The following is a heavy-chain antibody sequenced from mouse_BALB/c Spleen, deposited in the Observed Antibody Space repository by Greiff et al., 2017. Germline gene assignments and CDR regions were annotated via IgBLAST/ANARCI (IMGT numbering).Heavy chain of an antibody. Sequence: QVQLQQPGAELVKPGTSVKLSCKASGYNFTSYWINWVKLRPGQGLEWIGDIYPGSGSTNYNEKFKSKATLTVDTSSSTAYMQLSSLASEDSALYYCARRNWDGDAMDYWGQGTSGTVSA. V-gene: IGHV1-55*01. CDR1: GYNFTSYW. J-gene: IGHJ4*01. CDR3: ARRNWDGDAMDY. D-gene: IGHD4-1*01. CDR2: IYPGSGST.